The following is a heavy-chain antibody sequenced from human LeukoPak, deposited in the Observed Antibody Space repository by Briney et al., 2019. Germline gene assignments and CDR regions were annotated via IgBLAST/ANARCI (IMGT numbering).Heavy chain of an antibody. CDR3: ARAWASYYDFWSGYYQYGDSSWYYFDY. CDR1: GGSVSSGSYY. D-gene: IGHD3-3*01. J-gene: IGHJ4*02. V-gene: IGHV4-61*01. Sequence: SETLSLTCTVSGGSVSSGSYYWSWIRQPPGKGLEWIGYIYYSGSTNYNPSLKSRVTISVDTSKNQSSLKLSSVTAADTAVYYCARAWASYYDFWSGYYQYGDSSWYYFDYWGQGTLVTVSS. CDR2: IYYSGST.